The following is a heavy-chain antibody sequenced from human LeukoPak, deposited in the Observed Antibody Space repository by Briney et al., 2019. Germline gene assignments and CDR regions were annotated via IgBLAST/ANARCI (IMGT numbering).Heavy chain of an antibody. CDR3: VRLFVQEPSGWFDP. J-gene: IGHJ5*02. V-gene: IGHV1-8*01. Sequence: ASVKVSFTTSGYSFSSYRINLVRHPPGQGLEWVGGMNPNSGNTAYAQKCQGRITMTRDASIRTAYMELNSLRSEDTAVYYCVRLFVQEPSGWFDPWGQGTLVTVS. CDR1: GYSFSSYR. D-gene: IGHD3-10*01. CDR2: MNPNSGNT.